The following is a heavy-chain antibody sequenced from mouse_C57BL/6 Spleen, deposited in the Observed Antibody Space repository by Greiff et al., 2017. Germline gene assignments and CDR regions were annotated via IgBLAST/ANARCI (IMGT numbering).Heavy chain of an antibody. V-gene: IGHV1-69*01. CDR1: GYTFTSYW. J-gene: IGHJ4*01. D-gene: IGHD1-1*01. CDR2: IDPSDSYT. Sequence: QVQLQQPGAELVMPGASVKLSCKASGYTFTSYWMHWVKQRPGQGLEWIGEIDPSDSYTKYNQKFKGKTTLTVDKSSSTAYVQLSSLTSEDSAVYYCASTRSTTVVVDYAMDYWGQGTSVTVSS. CDR3: ASTRSTTVVVDYAMDY.